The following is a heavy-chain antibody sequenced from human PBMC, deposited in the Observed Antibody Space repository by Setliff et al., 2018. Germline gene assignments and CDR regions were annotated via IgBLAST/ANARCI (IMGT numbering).Heavy chain of an antibody. Sequence: PGGSLRLSCAASGFTFRSYWMSWVRQAPGKGLEWVANIKKDGSIKYYLDSVKGRFTISRDNAKNSLYLQMNSLRAEDTAVYYCARDGQPTSYWINLYYFDSWGQGTLVTVSS. J-gene: IGHJ4*02. CDR3: ARDGQPTSYWINLYYFDS. D-gene: IGHD1-26*01. V-gene: IGHV3-7*01. CDR1: GFTFRSYW. CDR2: IKKDGSIK.